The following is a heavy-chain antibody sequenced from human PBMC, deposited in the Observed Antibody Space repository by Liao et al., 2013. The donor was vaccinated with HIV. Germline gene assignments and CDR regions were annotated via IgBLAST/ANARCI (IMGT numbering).Heavy chain of an antibody. J-gene: IGHJ5*02. CDR2: FSTSGNT. Sequence: QVQLQESGPGLVRPSETLSLTCTVSGGSMSTYYWSWIRQPAGKGLEWIGRFSTSGNTNYNPTLKSRVTMSVDASKNQFSLKLTSVTAADTAVYYCARHRGWFDPWGQGTLVIVSS. CDR1: GGSMSTYY. V-gene: IGHV4-4*07. D-gene: IGHD1-14*01. CDR3: ARHRGWFDP.